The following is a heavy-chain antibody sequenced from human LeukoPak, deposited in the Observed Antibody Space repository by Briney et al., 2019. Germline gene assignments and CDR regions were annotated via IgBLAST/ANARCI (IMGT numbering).Heavy chain of an antibody. CDR1: GFTFSSYS. V-gene: IGHV3-21*01. CDR2: ISSSSSYI. D-gene: IGHD2-15*01. CDR3: ARDQLNPYIVVVVAAPDAFDI. Sequence: GGSLRLSCAASGFTFSSYSMNWVRQAPGKGLEWVSSISSSSSYIYYADSVKGRFTISRDNAKNSLYLQMNSLRAEDTAVYYCARDQLNPYIVVVVAAPDAFDIWGQGTMVTVSS. J-gene: IGHJ3*02.